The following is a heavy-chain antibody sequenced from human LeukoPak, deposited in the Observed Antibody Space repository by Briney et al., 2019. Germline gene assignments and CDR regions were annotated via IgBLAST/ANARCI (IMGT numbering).Heavy chain of an antibody. V-gene: IGHV3-66*01. J-gene: IGHJ4*02. Sequence: GGSLRLSCAASGFTVSSDFMGWVRQAPRKGLQWVSLISAEGYTYYADSVKGRFTISRDSSKNTLYLQMNSLRAEDTAVYYCANEDSDGYFDYWGQGTLVTVSS. D-gene: IGHD2-21*02. CDR1: GFTVSSDF. CDR3: ANEDSDGYFDY. CDR2: ISAEGYT.